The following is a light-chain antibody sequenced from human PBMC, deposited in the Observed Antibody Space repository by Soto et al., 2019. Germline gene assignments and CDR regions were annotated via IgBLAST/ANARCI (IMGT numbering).Light chain of an antibody. V-gene: IGLV1-44*01. Sequence: QSVLTQPPSASGTPGQRVTISCSGSISNIGSNTVNWYQQLPGTAPKLLIYSNNQRPSGVPDRFSGSKSGTSASLAISGLQSGDEADYYCAAWDDSLNGWVFGGGTKLTVL. CDR1: ISNIGSNT. CDR3: AAWDDSLNGWV. CDR2: SNN. J-gene: IGLJ3*02.